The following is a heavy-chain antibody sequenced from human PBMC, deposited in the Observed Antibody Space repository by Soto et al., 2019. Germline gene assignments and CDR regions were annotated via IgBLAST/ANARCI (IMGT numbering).Heavy chain of an antibody. J-gene: IGHJ5*02. CDR2: IYYSGST. CDR1: GGSISSGDYY. V-gene: IGHV4-30-4*01. CDR3: ARERIAVAGYNWFDP. D-gene: IGHD6-19*01. Sequence: QVQLQESGPGLVKPSQTLSLTCTVSGGSISSGDYYWSWIRQPPGKGLGWIGYIYYSGSTYYNPSLKSRVTISEDTSKNPSSLKLSSVTAADTAVYYCARERIAVAGYNWFDPWGQGTLVTVSS.